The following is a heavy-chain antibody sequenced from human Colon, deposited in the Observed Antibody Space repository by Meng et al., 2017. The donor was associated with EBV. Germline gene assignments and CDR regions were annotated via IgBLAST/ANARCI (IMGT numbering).Heavy chain of an antibody. CDR2: IYHGGNT. J-gene: IGHJ4*02. D-gene: IGHD5-24*01. Sequence: QGSLSESGPGRVEPPGARPLTCAVSGASISSNNWWSWFRQPPGKGLEWIGEIYHGGNTNYNPSLKNRVTISVDRSNDQFSLSLSSVTAADTAVYYCARGNAYNAPSFDYWGQGTLVTVSS. V-gene: IGHV4-4*03. CDR1: GASISSNNW. CDR3: ARGNAYNAPSFDY.